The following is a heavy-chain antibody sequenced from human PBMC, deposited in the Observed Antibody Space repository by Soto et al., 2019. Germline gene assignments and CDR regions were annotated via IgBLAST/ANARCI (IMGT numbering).Heavy chain of an antibody. D-gene: IGHD3-22*01. CDR1: GFTVSSNY. Sequence: EVQLVESGGGLIQPGGSLRLSCAASGFTVSSNYMSWVRQAPGKGLEWVSVIYSGGSTYYADTVKGRFTISRDNSKNTLYLQMNSLRAEDTAVYYCARDLPITYYYDSSGYQDAFDIWGQGTMVTVSS. V-gene: IGHV3-53*01. CDR3: ARDLPITYYYDSSGYQDAFDI. J-gene: IGHJ3*02. CDR2: IYSGGST.